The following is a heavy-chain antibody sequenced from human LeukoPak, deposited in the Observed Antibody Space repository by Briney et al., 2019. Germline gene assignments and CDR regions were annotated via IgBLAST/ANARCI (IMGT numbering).Heavy chain of an antibody. CDR3: GRGPTVPTDY. CDR1: GYTFTGYY. Sequence: GASVKVSCKASGYTFTGYYMHWVRQAPGQGLEWMGWINPNTGGTNYAQNFQGRVTMTRDTSISTAYMELSRLKSDDTAVYYCGRGPTVPTDYWGQETLVTVSS. J-gene: IGHJ4*02. D-gene: IGHD4-17*01. CDR2: INPNTGGT. V-gene: IGHV1-2*02.